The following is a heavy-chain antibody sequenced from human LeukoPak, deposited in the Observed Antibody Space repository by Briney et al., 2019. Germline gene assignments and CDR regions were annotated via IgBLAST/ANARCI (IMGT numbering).Heavy chain of an antibody. V-gene: IGHV4-59*01. Sequence: PSETLSLTCTASGGSISSYYWSWIRQPPGKGLEWIGYIYYSGSTNYNPSLKSRVTISVDTSENQFSLKLSSVTAADTAVYYCAGRDYYDSSGYHDAFDIWGQGTMVTVSS. CDR1: GGSISSYY. J-gene: IGHJ3*02. D-gene: IGHD3-22*01. CDR2: IYYSGST. CDR3: AGRDYYDSSGYHDAFDI.